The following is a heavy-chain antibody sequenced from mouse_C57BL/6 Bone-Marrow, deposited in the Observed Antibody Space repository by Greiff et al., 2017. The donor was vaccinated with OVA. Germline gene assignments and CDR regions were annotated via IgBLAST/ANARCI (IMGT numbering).Heavy chain of an antibody. CDR3: ARRDCYPLYWYFDF. V-gene: IGHV1-53*01. CDR2: INPSNGGT. CDR1: GYTFTSYW. D-gene: IGHD2-3*01. J-gene: IGHJ1*03. Sequence: VQLQQPGPELVKPGASVKLSCKASGYTFTSYWMHWVKQRPGQGLEWIGNINPSNGGTNYNEKFKSKATLTVDKSSSTAYMQLSSLTSEDSAVYYGARRDCYPLYWYFDFWGTGTTVTVSS.